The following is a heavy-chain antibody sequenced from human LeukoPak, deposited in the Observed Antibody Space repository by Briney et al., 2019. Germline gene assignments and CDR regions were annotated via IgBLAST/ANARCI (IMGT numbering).Heavy chain of an antibody. CDR3: AGATYYYDSSGYPPPIY. D-gene: IGHD3-22*01. CDR2: ISYDGSNK. J-gene: IGHJ4*02. Sequence: GGSLRLSCAASGFTFSSYAMHWVRQAPGKGLEWVAVISYDGSNKYYADSVKGRFTISRDNSKNTLYPQMNSLRAEDTAVYYCAGATYYYDSSGYPPPIYWGQGTLSPSPQ. V-gene: IGHV3-30-3*01. CDR1: GFTFSSYA.